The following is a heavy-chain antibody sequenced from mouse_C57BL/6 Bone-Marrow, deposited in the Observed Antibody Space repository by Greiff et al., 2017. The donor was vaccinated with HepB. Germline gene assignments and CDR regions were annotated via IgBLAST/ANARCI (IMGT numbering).Heavy chain of an antibody. CDR1: GYTFTSYG. J-gene: IGHJ2*01. D-gene: IGHD3-2*02. CDR3: AREETAQATSY. Sequence: QVQLQQSGAELARPGASVKLSCKASGYTFTSYGISWVKQRTGQGLEWIGEIYPRSGNTYYNEKFKGKATLTVDTSSSTAYMQLSSLTSEDSAVYYCAREETAQATSYWGQGTTLTVSS. CDR2: IYPRSGNT. V-gene: IGHV1-81*01.